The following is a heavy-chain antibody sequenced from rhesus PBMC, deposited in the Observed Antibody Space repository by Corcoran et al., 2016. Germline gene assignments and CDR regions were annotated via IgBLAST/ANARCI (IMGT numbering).Heavy chain of an antibody. J-gene: IGHJ5-1*01. CDR3: VRDRVGNPGDV. CDR1: VGSISGSY. CDR2: TEGNRADT. D-gene: IGHD4-17*01. V-gene: IGHV4-81*01. Sequence: QLQLQESGPGLVEPSETLALTCTVSVGSISGSYWTWIRRPPGKGLEWIGNTEGNRADTNYNPPLKSRVTISKDTSKNQFSLKLSSVTAADTAVYYCVRDRVGNPGDVWGPGVLVTVSS.